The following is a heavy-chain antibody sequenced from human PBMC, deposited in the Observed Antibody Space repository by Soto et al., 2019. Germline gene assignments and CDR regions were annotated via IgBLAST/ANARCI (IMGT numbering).Heavy chain of an antibody. V-gene: IGHV3-74*01. CDR3: ARDSLEWLLLAYYYYGMDV. CDR2: INSDGSST. J-gene: IGHJ6*02. D-gene: IGHD3-3*01. CDR1: GFSFSSYW. Sequence: GGSLRLSCAASGFSFSSYWMHWVRQAPGKGLVWVSRINSDGSSTSYADSVKGRFTISRDNAKNTLYLQMNSLRAEDTAVYYCARDSLEWLLLAYYYYGMDVWGQGTTVTVSS.